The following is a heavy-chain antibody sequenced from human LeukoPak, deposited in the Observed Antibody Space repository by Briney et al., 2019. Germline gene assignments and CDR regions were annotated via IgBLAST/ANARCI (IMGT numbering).Heavy chain of an antibody. CDR3: AKAGAVVVVAAKYFDY. CDR2: ISGSGGTI. CDR1: GFTFRKHW. Sequence: GESLRLSCAADGFTFRKHWMSWVRQAPGKGLEWVSTISGSGGTIYFADSVKGRFTISRDNSKSTLYLQMNSLRAEDTAVYYCAKAGAVVVVAAKYFDYWGQGTLVTVSS. V-gene: IGHV3-23*01. D-gene: IGHD2-15*01. J-gene: IGHJ4*02.